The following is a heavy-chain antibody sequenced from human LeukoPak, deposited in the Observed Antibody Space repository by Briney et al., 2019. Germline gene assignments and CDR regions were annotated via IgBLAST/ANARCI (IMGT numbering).Heavy chain of an antibody. CDR3: VRNFDSYNAFDI. CDR2: IFYNGNT. V-gene: IGHV4-31*03. Sequence: PSETLSLTCTVSGGSISIGSYYWSWIRQHPGKGLEWIGYIFYNGNTYYNPSLKSRLTISGDTSENQFSLKLSSATAADTAVYYCVRNFDSYNAFDIWGQGTMVTVSS. CDR1: GGSISIGSYY. J-gene: IGHJ3*02. D-gene: IGHD3-22*01.